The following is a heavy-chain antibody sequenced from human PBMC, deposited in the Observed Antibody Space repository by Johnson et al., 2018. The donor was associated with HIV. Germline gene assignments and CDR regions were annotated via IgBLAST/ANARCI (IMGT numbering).Heavy chain of an antibody. CDR2: ISYDGSNK. CDR3: ARGYYYDSIGSDDAFDI. V-gene: IGHV3-30-3*01. D-gene: IGHD3-22*01. J-gene: IGHJ3*02. CDR1: GFTFSSYA. Sequence: QVQLVESGGGVVQPGRSLRLSCAASGFTFSSYAMHWVRQAPGKGLEWVAVISYDGSNKYYADSVKGRFTISRDNSKNTLYLQMNSLRAEDTAVYYCARGYYYDSIGSDDAFDIWGQGTMVTVSS.